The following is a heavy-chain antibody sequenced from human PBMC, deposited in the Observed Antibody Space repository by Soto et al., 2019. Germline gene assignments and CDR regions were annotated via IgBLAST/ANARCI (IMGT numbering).Heavy chain of an antibody. V-gene: IGHV2-5*02. J-gene: IGHJ5*02. Sequence: SGPTLVNPTQTLTLTCTFSGFSLSTSGVGVGWIRQPPGKALEWLAFIYWGDDKRYSPSLKSRLSITKDTSKNQVVLTMTNMDPEDTATYYCAAHGSGTYYNPLYNWFDPWGPGTLVTVSS. D-gene: IGHD3-10*01. CDR1: GFSLSTSGVG. CDR2: IYWGDDK. CDR3: AAHGSGTYYNPLYNWFDP.